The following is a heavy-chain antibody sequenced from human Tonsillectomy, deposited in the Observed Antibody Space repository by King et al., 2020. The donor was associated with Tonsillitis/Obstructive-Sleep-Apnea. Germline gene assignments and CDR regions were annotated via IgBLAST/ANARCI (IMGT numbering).Heavy chain of an antibody. CDR1: GGTFSSYA. CDR2: IIPIFGTA. V-gene: IGHV1-69*01. Sequence: VQLVESGAEVKKPGSSVKVSCKASGGTFSSYAISWVRQAPGQGLEWMGGIIPIFGTANYAQKFQGRVTITADESTSTAYMELSSLRSEDTAVYYCARAPPPPDHDYGLQGDYFDYWGQGTLVTVSS. D-gene: IGHD4-17*01. J-gene: IGHJ4*02. CDR3: ARAPPPPDHDYGLQGDYFDY.